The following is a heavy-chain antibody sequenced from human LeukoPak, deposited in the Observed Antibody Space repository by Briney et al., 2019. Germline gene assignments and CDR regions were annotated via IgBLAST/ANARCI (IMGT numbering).Heavy chain of an antibody. CDR2: INPNSGGT. Sequence: ASVKVSCEASGYTFTGYYMHWVRQAPGQGLEWMGRINPNSGGTNYAQKFQGRVTMTRDTSISTAYMELSRLRSDDTAVYYCARERLITIFGVVTISAGMDVWGKGTTVTVSS. J-gene: IGHJ6*04. CDR1: GYTFTGYY. D-gene: IGHD3-3*01. V-gene: IGHV1-2*06. CDR3: ARERLITIFGVVTISAGMDV.